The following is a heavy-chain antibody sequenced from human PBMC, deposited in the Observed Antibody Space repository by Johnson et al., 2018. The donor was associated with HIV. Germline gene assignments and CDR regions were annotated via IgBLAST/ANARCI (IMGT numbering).Heavy chain of an antibody. D-gene: IGHD6-19*01. CDR2: IYSGGRT. V-gene: IGHV3-66*02. J-gene: IGHJ3*02. Sequence: VQLVESGGGLVQPGGSLRLSCVASGFSVSSDYMSWVRQAPGKGLEWVSLIYSGGRTYYAYSVKGRFTISRDNSKNTLYLQMNNLRAEDTAIFYCARARAGAFDIWGQGTMVTVSS. CDR1: GFSVSSDY. CDR3: ARARAGAFDI.